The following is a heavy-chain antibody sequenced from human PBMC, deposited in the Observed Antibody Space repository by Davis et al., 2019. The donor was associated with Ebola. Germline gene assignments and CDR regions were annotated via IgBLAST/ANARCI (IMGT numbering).Heavy chain of an antibody. CDR3: ARGGAGAAGGWFDP. J-gene: IGHJ5*02. Sequence: SETLSLTCAVSGGSISSSNWWSWVRQPPGKGLEWIGEINHSGSTNYNPSLKSRVTISVDRSKNQFSLKLSSVTAADTAVYYCARGGAGAAGGWFDPWGQGTLVTVSS. D-gene: IGHD6-13*01. V-gene: IGHV4-4*02. CDR2: INHSGST. CDR1: GGSISSSNW.